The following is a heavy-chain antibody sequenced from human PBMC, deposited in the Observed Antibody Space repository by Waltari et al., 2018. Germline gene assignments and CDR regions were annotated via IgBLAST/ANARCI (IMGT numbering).Heavy chain of an antibody. CDR1: GGSISSYY. J-gene: IGHJ4*02. V-gene: IGHV4-4*09. Sequence: QVQLQESGPGLVKPSETLSLTCTVSGGSISSYYWSWIRQPPGKGLEWIGYIYTSGSTNYNPARKSRVTISVDTSKNQFSLKLSSVTAADTAVYYCARVADITMVRGVPPYFDYWGQGTLVTVSS. CDR3: ARVADITMVRGVPPYFDY. CDR2: IYTSGST. D-gene: IGHD3-10*01.